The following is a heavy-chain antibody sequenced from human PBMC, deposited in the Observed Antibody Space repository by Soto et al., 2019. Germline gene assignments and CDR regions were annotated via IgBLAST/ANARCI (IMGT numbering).Heavy chain of an antibody. CDR2: ISSSSSYI. Sequence: KPGGSRLSCAASGFTFSSYSMNWVRQAPGKGLEWVSSISSSSSYIYYADSVKGRFTISRDNAKNSLYLQMNSLRAEDTAVYYCARDSPIANYWGQGTLVTVSS. D-gene: IGHD2-21*01. CDR3: ARDSPIANY. J-gene: IGHJ4*02. CDR1: GFTFSSYS. V-gene: IGHV3-21*01.